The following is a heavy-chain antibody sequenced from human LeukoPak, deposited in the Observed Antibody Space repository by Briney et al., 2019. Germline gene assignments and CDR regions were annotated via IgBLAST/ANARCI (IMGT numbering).Heavy chain of an antibody. CDR1: GYSFTSYC. CDR2: IYPGDSGP. V-gene: IGHV5-51*01. CDR3: GMSGDRVLLLDDVFDV. J-gene: IGHJ3*01. D-gene: IGHD1-26*01. Sequence: PGESLKISCKVSGYSFTSYCIGWVRQMPGKGLEWMGIIYPGDSGPTYSPSFQGQVTISVDKSINTAYLQWSSLQASDTAMYYCGMSGDRVLLLDDVFDVWGQGTMVTVST.